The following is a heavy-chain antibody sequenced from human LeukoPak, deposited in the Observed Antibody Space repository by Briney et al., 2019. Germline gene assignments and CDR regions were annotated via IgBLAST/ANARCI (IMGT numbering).Heavy chain of an antibody. CDR1: GFTFSNYA. J-gene: IGHJ4*02. Sequence: GGPLRLSCAASGFTFSNYAMTWVRQAPGKGLECVSAISGSGDDTYYADSVKGRFTISRDNSKITVYLQMSSLRAEDTAVYYCAKPHYSGSGSHSREDYWGQGTLATVSS. V-gene: IGHV3-23*01. CDR3: AKPHYSGSGSHSREDY. D-gene: IGHD3-10*01. CDR2: ISGSGDDT.